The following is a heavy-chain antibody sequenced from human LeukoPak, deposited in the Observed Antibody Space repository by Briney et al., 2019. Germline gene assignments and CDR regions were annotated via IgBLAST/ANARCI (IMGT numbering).Heavy chain of an antibody. Sequence: ASVKVSCKASGYTFTGSFMHWVRQAPGQGLGWVGWINANSGGTSYAQKFQGRVTMTRDTSISTAYLELSGLRSDDTAVYYCARGGVFQDLYSYYYGMDVWGQGTTVTISS. D-gene: IGHD3-16*01. CDR1: GYTFTGSF. CDR2: INANSGGT. CDR3: ARGGVFQDLYSYYYGMDV. J-gene: IGHJ6*02. V-gene: IGHV1-2*02.